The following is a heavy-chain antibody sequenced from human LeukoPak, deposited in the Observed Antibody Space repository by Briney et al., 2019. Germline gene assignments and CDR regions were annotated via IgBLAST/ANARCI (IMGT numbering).Heavy chain of an antibody. CDR1: GFIFSDAW. Sequence: GGSLRLSCTASGFIFSDAWMTWVRQAPGQGPEWVGRIKNKGNGGTTDYASSVKGRFIISRDDSEATLYLQMNSLRTDDTAVYYCSKDLPLTRAWALKYWGQGALVTVSS. V-gene: IGHV3-15*03. D-gene: IGHD2-2*01. CDR2: IKNKGNGGTT. CDR3: SKDLPLTRAWALKY. J-gene: IGHJ4*02.